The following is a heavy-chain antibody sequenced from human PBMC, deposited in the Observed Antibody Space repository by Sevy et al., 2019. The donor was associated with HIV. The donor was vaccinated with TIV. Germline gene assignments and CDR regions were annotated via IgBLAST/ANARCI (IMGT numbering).Heavy chain of an antibody. CDR3: ARKYDSSDYFDY. J-gene: IGHJ4*02. V-gene: IGHV3-23*01. Sequence: GGSLRLSCAASGFTFSSYAMNWVRQAPGKGLEWVSGISGSGGSGDKTHYADSVKGRFTISRDDSKNSLYLQLNSLRAEDTAIYYCARKYDSSDYFDYWGQGTLVTVSS. D-gene: IGHD3-22*01. CDR1: GFTFSSYA. CDR2: ISGSGGSGDKT.